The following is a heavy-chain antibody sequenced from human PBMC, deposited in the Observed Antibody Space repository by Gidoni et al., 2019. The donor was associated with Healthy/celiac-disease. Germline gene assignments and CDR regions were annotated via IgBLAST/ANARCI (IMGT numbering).Heavy chain of an antibody. CDR1: GGAISRGGYY. D-gene: IGHD5-18*01. J-gene: IGHJ4*02. CDR2: IYYSGST. V-gene: IGHV4-31*03. Sequence: QGQTQESGPGLVKRSKHLSLTCTVAGGAISRGGYYWSWIRPHPGTGLEWIGYIYYSGSTYYTPSLQSRVTISVATSKPPFSLTLSSVTAADTAVYYCARRDTAAAFGYYFDYWGQGTLVTVSS. CDR3: ARRDTAAAFGYYFDY.